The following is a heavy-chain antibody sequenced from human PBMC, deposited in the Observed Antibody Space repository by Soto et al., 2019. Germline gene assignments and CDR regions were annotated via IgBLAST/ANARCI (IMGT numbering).Heavy chain of an antibody. V-gene: IGHV2-5*02. D-gene: IGHD3-16*02. CDR3: AHLMITYGVVIADDAFDV. J-gene: IGHJ3*01. CDR2: IYWDNDK. CDR1: GFSLTTRQVG. Sequence: QITLKESGPTLVEPTQTLTLTCTFSGFSLTTRQVGVGWIRQPPGQALEWLAVIYWDNDKHYSTSLERRRTISMDTSKTQVVLTMTNMDPMDTATYYCAHLMITYGVVIADDAFDVWGQGTMVTVSS.